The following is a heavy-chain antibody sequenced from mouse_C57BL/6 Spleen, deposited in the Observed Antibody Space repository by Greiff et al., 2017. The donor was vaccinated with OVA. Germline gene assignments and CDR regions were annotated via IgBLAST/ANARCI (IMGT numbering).Heavy chain of an antibody. V-gene: IGHV5-9-1*02. D-gene: IGHD1-1*01. CDR2: ISSGGDYI. J-gene: IGHJ2*01. CDR3: TREGYYYGSSYVYFDY. Sequence: EVQVVESGEGLVKPGGSLKLSCAASGFTFSSYAMSWVRQTPEKRLEWVAYISSGGDYIYYADTVKGRFTISRDNARNTLYLQMSSLKSEDTAMYYCTREGYYYGSSYVYFDYWGQGTTLTVSS. CDR1: GFTFSSYA.